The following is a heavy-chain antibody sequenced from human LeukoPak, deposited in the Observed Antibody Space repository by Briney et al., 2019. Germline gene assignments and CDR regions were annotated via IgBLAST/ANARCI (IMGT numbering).Heavy chain of an antibody. CDR2: INPNSGGT. Sequence: ASVKVSCKASGYTFTGYYMHWVRQAPGRGLEWMGWINPNSGGTNYAQKFQGRVTMTRDTSISTAYMELSRLRSDDTAVYYCASLWSMVTGTPGPNWFDPWGQGTLVTVSS. D-gene: IGHD1-20*01. CDR3: ASLWSMVTGTPGPNWFDP. V-gene: IGHV1-2*02. CDR1: GYTFTGYY. J-gene: IGHJ5*02.